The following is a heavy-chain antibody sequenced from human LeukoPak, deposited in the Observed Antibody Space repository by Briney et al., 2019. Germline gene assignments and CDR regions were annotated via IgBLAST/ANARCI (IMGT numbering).Heavy chain of an antibody. V-gene: IGHV1-46*01. Sequence: ASVKVSCKASGYTFTSYYMHWVRQAPGQGLEWMGIINPSGGSTSYAQKFQGRVTMTRDTSTSTVYMELSSLRSEDTAVYYCASPPLGSGWYEYFQHWGQATLVTVSS. CDR1: GYTFTSYY. CDR2: INPSGGST. CDR3: ASPPLGSGWYEYFQH. D-gene: IGHD6-19*01. J-gene: IGHJ1*01.